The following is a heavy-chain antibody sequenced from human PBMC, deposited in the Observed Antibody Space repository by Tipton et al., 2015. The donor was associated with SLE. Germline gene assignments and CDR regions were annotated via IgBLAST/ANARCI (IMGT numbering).Heavy chain of an antibody. Sequence: TLSLTCTVSGGSISSGGYYWSWIRQPAGKGLEWIGRIYTSGSTNYNPSLKSRVTMSVDTSKNQFSLRLSSVTAADTAVYYCARDLRAAAGNWFDPWGQGTLVTVSS. J-gene: IGHJ5*02. V-gene: IGHV4-61*02. CDR2: IYTSGST. CDR1: GGSISSGGYY. CDR3: ARDLRAAAGNWFDP. D-gene: IGHD6-13*01.